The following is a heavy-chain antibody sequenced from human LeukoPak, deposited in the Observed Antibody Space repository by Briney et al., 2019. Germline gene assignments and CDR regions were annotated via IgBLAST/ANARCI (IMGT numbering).Heavy chain of an antibody. Sequence: GASVKVSCKASGYTFTGYYMHWVRQAPGQGLEWMGWINPNSGGTNYAQKFQGRVTMTRDTSISTAYMELSRLRSDDTAVYYCARVAFEDDFWSGDAFDIWGQGTMVTVSS. D-gene: IGHD3-3*01. CDR1: GYTFTGYY. V-gene: IGHV1-2*02. CDR2: INPNSGGT. CDR3: ARVAFEDDFWSGDAFDI. J-gene: IGHJ3*02.